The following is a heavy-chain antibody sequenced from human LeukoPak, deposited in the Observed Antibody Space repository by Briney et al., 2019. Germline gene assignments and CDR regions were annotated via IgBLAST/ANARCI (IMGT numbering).Heavy chain of an antibody. CDR3: ARGRYQNKIYRAIGI. CDR2: ISYDGSNK. CDR1: RFTLSSLS. D-gene: IGHD2-2*01. J-gene: IGHJ3*02. V-gene: IGHV3-30-3*01. Sequence: PGLSLSLSCAASRFTLSSLSMHWVRQAPGKGREWGAVISYDGSNKYYTDSVKGRFTIPRDNSKNTLYLQMNSLRAEDTAVYYGARGRYQNKIYRAIGIGGQGTMVTVSS.